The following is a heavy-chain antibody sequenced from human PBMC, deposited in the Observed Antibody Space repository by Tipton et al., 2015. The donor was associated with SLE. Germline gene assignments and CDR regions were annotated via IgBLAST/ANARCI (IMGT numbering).Heavy chain of an antibody. V-gene: IGHV3-11*03. J-gene: IGHJ4*02. CDR3: ARTEWYQSFDY. CDR1: GFTFSDYY. D-gene: IGHD2-2*01. Sequence: SLRLSCAASGFTFSDYYMSWIRQAPGKGLEWVSYMSSSSGYTNYADSVKGRFTISRDNAKNSLYLQMNSLRADDTAVYYCARTEWYQSFDYWGQGTLVTVSS. CDR2: MSSSSGYT.